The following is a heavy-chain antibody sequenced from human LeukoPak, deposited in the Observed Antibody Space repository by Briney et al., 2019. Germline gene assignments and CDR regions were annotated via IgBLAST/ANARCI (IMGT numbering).Heavy chain of an antibody. D-gene: IGHD1-26*01. CDR1: GFTFGDYA. V-gene: IGHV3-49*03. CDR2: IRSKAYGGKP. CDR3: TRGWELSSRPFDY. Sequence: PGRSLRLSCTASGFTFGDYAMSWFRQAPGKGLEWVSFIRSKAYGGKPEYAASVKGRFTTSRDDSKSIAYLQMNSLTSEDTAVYYCTRGWELSSRPFDYWGQGTLVTVSS. J-gene: IGHJ4*02.